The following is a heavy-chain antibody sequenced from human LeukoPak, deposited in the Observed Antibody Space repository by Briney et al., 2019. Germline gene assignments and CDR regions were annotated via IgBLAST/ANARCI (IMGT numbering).Heavy chain of an antibody. V-gene: IGHV3-21*01. CDR1: GFTFSSYS. CDR3: ASPLGSGDAFDI. D-gene: IGHD3-10*01. J-gene: IGHJ3*02. Sequence: RGSLRLSCAASGFTFSSYSMNWVRQAPGKGLEWVSSISSSSSYIYYADSVKGRFTISRDNAKNSLYLQMNSLRAEDTAVYYCASPLGSGDAFDIWDQGTMVTVSS. CDR2: ISSSSSYI.